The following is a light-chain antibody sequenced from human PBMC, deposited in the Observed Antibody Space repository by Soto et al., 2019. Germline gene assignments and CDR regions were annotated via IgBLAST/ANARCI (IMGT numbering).Light chain of an antibody. V-gene: IGKV3-20*01. CDR3: QQYGSSPHT. Sequence: EIVLTQSPGTLSLSPGERATLSCRASQSVSSSYLAWYQHKPGQAPRLLFYGASSRATGIPDRFSGSGSGKDFTLTISRLEPEDYAVYYCQQYGSSPHTFGQGTKLVIK. CDR2: GAS. J-gene: IGKJ2*01. CDR1: QSVSSSY.